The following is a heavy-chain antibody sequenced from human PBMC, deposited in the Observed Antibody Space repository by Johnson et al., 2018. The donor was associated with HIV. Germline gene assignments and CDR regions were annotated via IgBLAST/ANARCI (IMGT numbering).Heavy chain of an antibody. CDR2: INWNGGRT. V-gene: IGHV3-20*04. D-gene: IGHD6-19*01. CDR3: ARTRSGWAHDAFDI. J-gene: IGHJ3*02. CDR1: GFIFDDYG. Sequence: VQLVESGGGVVRPGGSLRLSCAASGFIFDDYGMSWVRQAPGKGLEWVSGINWNGGRTGYADSVKGRFTISRDNAKNSLYLQMNSLRAEDRALYYCARTRSGWAHDAFDIWGQGTMVTVSS.